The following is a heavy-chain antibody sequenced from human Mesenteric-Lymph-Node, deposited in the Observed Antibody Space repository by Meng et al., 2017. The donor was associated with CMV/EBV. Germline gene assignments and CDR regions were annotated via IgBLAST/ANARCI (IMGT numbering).Heavy chain of an antibody. CDR1: GFTFSDYY. J-gene: IGHJ4*02. CDR2: ISDSGSTI. D-gene: IGHD3/OR15-3a*01. V-gene: IGHV3-11*01. Sequence: GESLKISCAASGFTFSDYYMSWIRQAPGKGLEWVSYISDSGSTIYYADSMKGRFTISRDNAKNSLYLQMNSLRAEDSAVYYCAKCGIRFWDGLSLRHPAGAQPYFFDYWGRGTLVTVSS. CDR3: AKCGIRFWDGLSLRHPAGAQPYFFDY.